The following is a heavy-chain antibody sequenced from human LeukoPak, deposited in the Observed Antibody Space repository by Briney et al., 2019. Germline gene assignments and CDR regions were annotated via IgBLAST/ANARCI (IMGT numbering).Heavy chain of an antibody. V-gene: IGHV3-11*04. Sequence: GGSLRLSCAASGFTFSDYYMSWIRQAPGKGLEWVSYISSSGSTIYYADSVKGRFTISRDNAKNSLYLQMKSLRAEDTAVYYCARDWRDSSGKFPNDAFDIWGQGTMVTVSS. D-gene: IGHD3-22*01. J-gene: IGHJ3*02. CDR2: ISSSGSTI. CDR1: GFTFSDYY. CDR3: ARDWRDSSGKFPNDAFDI.